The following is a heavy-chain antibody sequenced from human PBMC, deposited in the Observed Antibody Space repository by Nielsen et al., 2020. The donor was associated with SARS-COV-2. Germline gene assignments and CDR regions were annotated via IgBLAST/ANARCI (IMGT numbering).Heavy chain of an antibody. CDR2: IYSDGST. Sequence: GESLKISCAASGFTFSSYWMSWVRQAPGKGLEWVSVIYSDGSTYYADSVKGRFTISRDNSKNTLYLQMNSLRPEDTAVYYCAREFALRDTAYFDSWGQGTLVTVS. CDR3: AREFALRDTAYFDS. D-gene: IGHD5-18*01. CDR1: GFTFSSYW. V-gene: IGHV3-66*01. J-gene: IGHJ4*02.